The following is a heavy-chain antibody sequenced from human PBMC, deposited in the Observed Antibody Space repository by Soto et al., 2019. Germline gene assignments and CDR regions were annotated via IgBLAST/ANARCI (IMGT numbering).Heavy chain of an antibody. V-gene: IGHV4-61*03. CDR3: AIETDSGSYFFDD. CDR2: IYNSGST. D-gene: IGHD3-10*01. CDR1: GGSVSSGSYY. J-gene: IGHJ4*02. Sequence: SETLSLTCTVSGGSVSSGSYYWSWIRQPPGKGLDWIGYIYNSGSTNYNPSLKSRVTISVDASKNHFSLRMRSVTAADTAVYYCAIETDSGSYFFDDCGRGTLVTVSS.